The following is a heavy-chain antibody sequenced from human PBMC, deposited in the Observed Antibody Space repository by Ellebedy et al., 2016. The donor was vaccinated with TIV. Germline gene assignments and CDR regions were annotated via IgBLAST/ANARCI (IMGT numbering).Heavy chain of an antibody. CDR2: VYYSGST. V-gene: IGHV4-59*01. Sequence: MPGGSLRLSCTVSGGSISTYYWSWVRQPPGQGLEWIGNVYYSGSTNNNPSLKSRVTISVDTSKNQFSLKVTSVTAADTAVYYCAREHVEVVTVEDFYYYMDVWGKGTTVAVSS. J-gene: IGHJ6*03. CDR1: GGSISTYY. D-gene: IGHD2-21*02. CDR3: AREHVEVVTVEDFYYYMDV.